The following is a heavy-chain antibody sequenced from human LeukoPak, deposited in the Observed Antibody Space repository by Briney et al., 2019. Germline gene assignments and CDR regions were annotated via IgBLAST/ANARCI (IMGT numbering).Heavy chain of an antibody. CDR2: LYYSGGT. CDR3: ARAGSGYSFDY. Sequence: KASETLSLTCAVYGGSFSGYYWSWIRQPPGKGLECIGYLYYSGGTNYNPSLRSRVTISVDTSKNQFSLKLSSVAAADTAVYYCARAGSGYSFDYWGQGTLVTVSS. CDR1: GGSFSGYY. D-gene: IGHD3-22*01. V-gene: IGHV4-59*01. J-gene: IGHJ4*02.